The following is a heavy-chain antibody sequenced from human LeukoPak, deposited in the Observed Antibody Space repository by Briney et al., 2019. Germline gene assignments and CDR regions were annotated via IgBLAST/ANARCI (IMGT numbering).Heavy chain of an antibody. CDR1: TYSITNDYH. V-gene: IGHV4-38-2*01. CDR3: ARHVCGNVWFFDD. CDR2: IYHTGKT. J-gene: IGHJ4*02. Sequence: SETLSLTCAVSTYSITNDYHWAWIRQSPGKGLELIGSIYHTGKTYYNPAHKTRVTISVDASKNQFSLRLTSVTASDTAVYFCARHVCGNVWFFDDWGQGTLVIVSS. D-gene: IGHD1-1*01.